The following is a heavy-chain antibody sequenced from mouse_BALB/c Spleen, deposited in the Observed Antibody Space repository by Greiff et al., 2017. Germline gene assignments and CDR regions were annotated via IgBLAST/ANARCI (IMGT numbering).Heavy chain of an antibody. V-gene: IGHV1-80*01. CDR1: GYAFSSYW. J-gene: IGHJ4*01. D-gene: IGHD2-4*01. CDR3: ASPLMITQGAYAMDY. Sequence: VQLQQSGAELVRPGSSVKISCKASGYAFSSYWMNWVKQRPGQGLEWIGQIYPGDGDTNYNGKFKGKATLTADKSSSTAYMQLSSLTSEDSAVYFCASPLMITQGAYAMDYWGQGTSVTVSS. CDR2: IYPGDGDT.